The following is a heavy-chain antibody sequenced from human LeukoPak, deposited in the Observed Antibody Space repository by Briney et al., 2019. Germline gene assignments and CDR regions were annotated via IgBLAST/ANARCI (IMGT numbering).Heavy chain of an antibody. CDR1: GGTFSSYA. Sequence: GASVKVSCKASGGTFSSYAISWVRQAPGQGLEWMGGIIPIFGTANYAQKFQGRVTITADKSTSTAYVELSSLRSEDTAVYYCARGGLSGSYELFDYWGQGTLVTVSS. V-gene: IGHV1-69*06. D-gene: IGHD1-26*01. J-gene: IGHJ4*02. CDR3: ARGGLSGSYELFDY. CDR2: IIPIFGTA.